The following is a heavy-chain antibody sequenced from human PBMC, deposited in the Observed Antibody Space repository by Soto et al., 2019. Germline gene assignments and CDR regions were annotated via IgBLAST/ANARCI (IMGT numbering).Heavy chain of an antibody. V-gene: IGHV4-34*01. CDR1: GGSFTGYY. J-gene: IGHJ4*02. CDR3: ARGHGRFAH. CDR2: INHSGST. Sequence: SETLSLTCDVSGGSFTGYYWSWIRRPPGKGLEWIGEINHSGSTNYNPSLTGRVTISLDTSKSQFSLKLSSLTAADTAFYFCARGHGRFAHWGQGTLVTVSS.